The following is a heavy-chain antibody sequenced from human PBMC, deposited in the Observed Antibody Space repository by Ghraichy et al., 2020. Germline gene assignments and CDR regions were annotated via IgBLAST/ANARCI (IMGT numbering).Heavy chain of an antibody. CDR3: AKILNSEPGGG. V-gene: IGHV3-30*02. CDR2: IQYCADEK. Sequence: GESLNISCAASGFTFNNYGMYWVRQAPGKGLEWVAFIQYCADEKYYEDSVRGRFIISRDDDNNILHLQMNSLRAEDTAVYYCAKILNSEPGGGWGQGTLVTVSS. CDR1: GFTFNNYG. J-gene: IGHJ4*02. D-gene: IGHD2-15*01.